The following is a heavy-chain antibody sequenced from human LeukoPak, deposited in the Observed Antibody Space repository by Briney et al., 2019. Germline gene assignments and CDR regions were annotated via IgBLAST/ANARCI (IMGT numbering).Heavy chain of an antibody. V-gene: IGHV3-23*01. Sequence: GGSLRLFCAASGFTFSSYAMSWVRQAPGKGLEWVSAISGSGGSTYYADSVKGRFTISRDNSKNTLYLQMNSLRAEDTAVYYCAKRDTMIVVVITDFDYWGQGTLVTVSS. CDR2: ISGSGGST. CDR3: AKRDTMIVVVITDFDY. J-gene: IGHJ4*02. CDR1: GFTFSSYA. D-gene: IGHD3-22*01.